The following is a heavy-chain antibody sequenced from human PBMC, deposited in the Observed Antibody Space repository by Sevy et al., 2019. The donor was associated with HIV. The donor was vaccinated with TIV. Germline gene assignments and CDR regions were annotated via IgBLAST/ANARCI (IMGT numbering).Heavy chain of an antibody. D-gene: IGHD4-17*01. V-gene: IGHV3-7*01. CDR3: ARAPSPSGYGDYVDY. Sequence: GGSLRLSCAASGFTFSHYWMTWVRQAPGKGLEWVANTKQDGTEKNYVDSVKGRFTISRDNAKNSLSRQMDSLRAEDTAGYYCARAPSPSGYGDYVDYWGQGTLVTVSS. J-gene: IGHJ4*02. CDR1: GFTFSHYW. CDR2: TKQDGTEK.